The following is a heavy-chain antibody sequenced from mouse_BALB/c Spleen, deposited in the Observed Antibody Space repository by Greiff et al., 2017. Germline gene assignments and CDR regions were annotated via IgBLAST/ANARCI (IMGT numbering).Heavy chain of an antibody. J-gene: IGHJ2*01. CDR1: GFTFSSYA. D-gene: IGHD2-1*01. Sequence: EVQLVESGGGLVKPGGSLKLSCAASGFTFSSYAMSWVRQTPEKRLEWVASISSGGSTYYPDSVKGRFTISRDNARNILYLQMSSLRSEDTAMYYCARGDYGNYGYWGQGTTLTVSS. CDR3: ARGDYGNYGY. V-gene: IGHV5-6-5*01. CDR2: ISSGGST.